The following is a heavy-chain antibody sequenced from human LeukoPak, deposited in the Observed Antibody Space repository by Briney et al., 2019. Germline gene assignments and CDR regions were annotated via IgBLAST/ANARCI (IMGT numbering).Heavy chain of an antibody. J-gene: IGHJ4*02. CDR3: ARHHSTAMFDY. V-gene: IGHV4-59*08. CDR1: GGSISSYY. Sequence: PSETLSLTCTVSGGSISSYYWSWIRQPPGKGLEWIGYIYYSGSTNYNPSLKSRVTISVDTSKNQFSLKLSSVTAADTAVYYCARHHSTAMFDYWGQGTLVTVSS. D-gene: IGHD5-18*01. CDR2: IYYSGST.